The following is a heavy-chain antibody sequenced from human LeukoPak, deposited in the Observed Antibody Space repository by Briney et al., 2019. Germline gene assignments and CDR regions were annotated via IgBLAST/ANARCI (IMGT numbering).Heavy chain of an antibody. CDR2: INSDGSST. V-gene: IGHV3-74*01. J-gene: IGHJ4*02. CDR3: ARVEGRRDGYNSVYYFDY. Sequence: GGSLRLSCAASGFTFSSYWMHWVRQAPGKGLVWVSRINSDGSSTNYADSVKGRFTISRDNAKNTLYLQMNSLRAEDTAVYYCARVEGRRDGYNSVYYFDYWGQGTLVTVSS. D-gene: IGHD5-24*01. CDR1: GFTFSSYW.